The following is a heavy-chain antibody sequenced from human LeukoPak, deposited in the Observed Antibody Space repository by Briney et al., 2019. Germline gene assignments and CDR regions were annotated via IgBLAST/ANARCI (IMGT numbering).Heavy chain of an antibody. CDR2: ISAYNGNT. D-gene: IGHD6-19*01. Sequence: ASVKVSCKASGYAFTSYGLSWVRPAPGQGLEWMGWISAYNGNTNYAQKLQGRVTMTTDTSTSTAYMELRSLRSDDTAVYYCARARIAVPMGYWGQGTLVTVSS. CDR3: ARARIAVPMGY. J-gene: IGHJ4*02. V-gene: IGHV1-18*01. CDR1: GYAFTSYG.